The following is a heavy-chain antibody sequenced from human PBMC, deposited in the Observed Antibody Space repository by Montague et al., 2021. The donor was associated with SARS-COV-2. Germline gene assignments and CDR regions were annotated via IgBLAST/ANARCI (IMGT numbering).Heavy chain of an antibody. J-gene: IGHJ2*01. CDR1: GDSISRYY. CDR3: ARAIWHLDV. Sequence: SETLSLTCSVSGDSISRYYWSWIRQSDGKGLEWIGRIYTGGHVNYNPALQSRVSMSVDTSKSQVSLNVTSVTAADTAFYYCARAIWHLDVWGRGILVTVSS. V-gene: IGHV4-4*07. CDR2: IYTGGHV.